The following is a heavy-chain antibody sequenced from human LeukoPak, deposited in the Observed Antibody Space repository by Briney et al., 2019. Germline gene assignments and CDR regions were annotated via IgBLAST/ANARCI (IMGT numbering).Heavy chain of an antibody. CDR3: ARRRYYDSTGFLD. J-gene: IGHJ1*01. V-gene: IGHV4-39*01. Sequence: KPSETLSLTCSVSGDSISSSSYYWGWVRQPPGKGLEWIGDIYYSGRTYYDSPLKSRLTIGIDTSKNEFSLTLRSVTATDTAVYYCARRRYYDSTGFLDWGQGTLVSVSP. D-gene: IGHD3-22*01. CDR1: GDSISSSSYY. CDR2: IYYSGRT.